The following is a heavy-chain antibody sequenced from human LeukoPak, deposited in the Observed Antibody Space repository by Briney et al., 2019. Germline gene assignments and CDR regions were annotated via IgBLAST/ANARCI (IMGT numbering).Heavy chain of an antibody. D-gene: IGHD4-17*01. CDR3: AREGSTVTTFDY. V-gene: IGHV3-20*04. J-gene: IGHJ4*02. CDR2: INWNGGST. Sequence: GGSLRLSCAASGFTFDDYGMSWVRQAPGKGLEWVSGINWNGGSTGYADSVRDRFTISRDNAKNSLYLQMNSLRAEDTAVYYCAREGSTVTTFDYWGQGTLVTVSS. CDR1: GFTFDDYG.